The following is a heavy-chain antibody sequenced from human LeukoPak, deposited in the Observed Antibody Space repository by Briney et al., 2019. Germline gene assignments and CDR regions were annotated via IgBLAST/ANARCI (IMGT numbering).Heavy chain of an antibody. CDR2: INPSGGST. J-gene: IGHJ4*02. V-gene: IGHV1-46*01. Sequence: ASVKVSCKASGYTFTSYYMHWVRQAPGQGLEWMGIINPSGGSTSYAQKFQGRATMTRDTTTSTVYMELSSLRSEDTAVYYCATVWAVAGPDYWGQGTLVTVSS. D-gene: IGHD6-19*01. CDR3: ATVWAVAGPDY. CDR1: GYTFTSYY.